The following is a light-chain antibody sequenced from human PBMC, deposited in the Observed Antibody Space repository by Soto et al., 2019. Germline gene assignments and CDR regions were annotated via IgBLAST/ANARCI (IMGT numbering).Light chain of an antibody. J-gene: IGKJ4*01. CDR3: QQRKNWPPT. V-gene: IGKV3-11*01. CDR2: DAF. CDR1: QSVNIF. Sequence: EIVLTQSPATLSLSPGERATLSCRASQSVNIFLAWYQQKPGQAPRLLIYDAFKRATGIPARFSGSGSGTKFTLTISSLETEGFAVYYCQQRKNWPPTFGGGTKVEIK.